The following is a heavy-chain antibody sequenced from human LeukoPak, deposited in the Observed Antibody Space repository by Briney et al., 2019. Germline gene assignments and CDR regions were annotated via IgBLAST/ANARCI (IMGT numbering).Heavy chain of an antibody. J-gene: IGHJ6*02. CDR2: ISWNSGSI. D-gene: IGHD1-1*01. CDR1: GFTFSNYA. Sequence: GGSLRLSCAASGFTFSNYAMNWVRQAPGKGLEWVSGISWNSGSIGYADSMKGRFTISRDNAKNSLYLQMNSLRAEDTALYYCAKDMTGTTYYYGMDVWGQGTTVTVSS. V-gene: IGHV3-9*01. CDR3: AKDMTGTTYYYGMDV.